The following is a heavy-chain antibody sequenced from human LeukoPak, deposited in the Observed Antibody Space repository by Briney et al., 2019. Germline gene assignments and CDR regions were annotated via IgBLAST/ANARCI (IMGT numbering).Heavy chain of an antibody. Sequence: GGSLRLSCSASGFSFSAYGMHWVRQAPGKGLECVAIIWFDGSNKYYADSVEGRFTTSRDNSKNTLYLQMNSLRAEDTAVYYCARDSSDSDYYFDYWGRGTLVTVSS. V-gene: IGHV3-33*01. CDR1: GFSFSAYG. CDR2: IWFDGSNK. D-gene: IGHD5-12*01. J-gene: IGHJ4*02. CDR3: ARDSSDSDYYFDY.